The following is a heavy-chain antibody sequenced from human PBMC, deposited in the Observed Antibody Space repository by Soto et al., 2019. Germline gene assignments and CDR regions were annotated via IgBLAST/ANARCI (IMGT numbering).Heavy chain of an antibody. V-gene: IGHV4-34*01. CDR1: GGSFSGYY. D-gene: IGHD6-13*01. J-gene: IGHJ4*02. CDR3: ARLVGYSSSWSFDY. Sequence: SETLSLTCAVYGGSFSGYYWSWIRQPPGKGLEWIGEINHSGSTNYNPSLKSRVTISVDTSKNQFSLKLSSVTAADTAVYYCARLVGYSSSWSFDYWGQGTLVTVSS. CDR2: INHSGST.